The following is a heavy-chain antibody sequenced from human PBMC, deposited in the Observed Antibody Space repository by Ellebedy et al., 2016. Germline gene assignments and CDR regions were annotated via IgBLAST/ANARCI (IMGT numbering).Heavy chain of an antibody. J-gene: IGHJ6*03. V-gene: IGHV1-18*01. CDR3: ARDDHYYYYMDV. CDR2: ISAYNGNT. CDR1: GYTFTSYG. Sequence: ASVKVSXKASGYTFTSYGISWVRQAPGQGLEWMGWISAYNGNTNYAQKLQGRVTMTTDTSTSTAYMELRSLRSDDTAVYYCARDDHYYYYMDVWGKGTTVTVSS.